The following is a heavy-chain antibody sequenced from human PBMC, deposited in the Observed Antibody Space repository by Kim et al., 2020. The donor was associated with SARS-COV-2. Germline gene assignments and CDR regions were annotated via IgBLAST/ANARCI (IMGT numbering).Heavy chain of an antibody. V-gene: IGHV3-23*01. Sequence: VKGRFTISRDNSKNTLYLQMNSRRAEDTAVYYCATPTSALRYFDWPPTDYWGQGTLVTVSS. D-gene: IGHD3-9*01. CDR3: ATPTSALRYFDWPPTDY. J-gene: IGHJ4*02.